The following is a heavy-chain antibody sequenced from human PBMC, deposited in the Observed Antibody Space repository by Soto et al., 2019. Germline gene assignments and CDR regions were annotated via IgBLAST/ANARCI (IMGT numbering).Heavy chain of an antibody. CDR1: GYTFTSYG. CDR2: ISAYNGNT. Sequence: ASVKVSCKASGYTFTSYGISWVRQAPGQGLEWMGWISAYNGNTNYAQKLQGRVTMTTDTSTSTAYMELRSLRSDDTAVYYCARVDRYSRSWYENAFDIWGQGTMVTVS. J-gene: IGHJ3*02. D-gene: IGHD6-13*01. V-gene: IGHV1-18*01. CDR3: ARVDRYSRSWYENAFDI.